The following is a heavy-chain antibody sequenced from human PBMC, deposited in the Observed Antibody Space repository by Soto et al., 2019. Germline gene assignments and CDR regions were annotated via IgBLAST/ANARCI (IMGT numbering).Heavy chain of an antibody. J-gene: IGHJ2*01. CDR1: GGSISSGDYY. CDR2: IYYSGST. CDR3: AVILTGGPGGWYFDL. Sequence: QVQLQESGPGLVKPSQTLSLTCTVSGGSISSGDYYWSWIRQPPGKGLEWIGYIYYSGSTYYNPSLKSRVTISVDTSKNQFSLKLSSVTAADTAVYYCAVILTGGPGGWYFDLWGRGTLVTVSS. V-gene: IGHV4-30-4*01. D-gene: IGHD3-9*01.